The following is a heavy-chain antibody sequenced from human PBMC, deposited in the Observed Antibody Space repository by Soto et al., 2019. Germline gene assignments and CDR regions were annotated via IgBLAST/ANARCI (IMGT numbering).Heavy chain of an antibody. CDR1: GGSISSGGYS. V-gene: IGHV4-30-2*01. J-gene: IGHJ4*02. CDR3: ARGVYSYGSSRPFAY. Sequence: QLQLQESGSGLVKPSQTLSLTCAVSGGSISSGGYSWSWIRQPPRKGLEWIGYIYHSGSTYYNPSLKSRVTISVDRSKNQFSLKLSSVTAADTAVYYCARGVYSYGSSRPFAYWGQGTLVTVSS. D-gene: IGHD5-18*01. CDR2: IYHSGST.